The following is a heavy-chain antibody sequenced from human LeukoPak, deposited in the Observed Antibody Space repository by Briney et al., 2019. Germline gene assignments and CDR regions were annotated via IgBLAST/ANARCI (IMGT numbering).Heavy chain of an antibody. V-gene: IGHV1-3*01. CDR1: GYTFTSYA. CDR3: ARVGVRGVIINWFDP. Sequence: ASVTVSCKASGYTFTSYAMHWVRQAPGQRLEWMGWINAGNGNTKYSQKFQGRVTMTRNTSISTAYMELSSLRSEDTAVYYCARVGVRGVIINWFDPWGQGTLVTVSS. J-gene: IGHJ5*02. D-gene: IGHD3-10*01. CDR2: INAGNGNT.